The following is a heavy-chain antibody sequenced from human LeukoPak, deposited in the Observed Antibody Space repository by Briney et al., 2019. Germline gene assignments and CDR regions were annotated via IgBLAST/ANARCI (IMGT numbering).Heavy chain of an antibody. J-gene: IGHJ4*02. V-gene: IGHV1-8*03. CDR1: GYTFTSYD. CDR3: AAGQGSVYSSSWVTIDY. CDR2: MNPNSGNT. Sequence: ASVKVSCKASGYTFTSYDINWVRQATGQGLEWMGWMNPNSGNTGYAQKFQGRVTITRDMSTSTAYMELSSLRSEDTAVYYCAAGQGSVYSSSWVTIDYWGQGTLVTVSS. D-gene: IGHD6-13*01.